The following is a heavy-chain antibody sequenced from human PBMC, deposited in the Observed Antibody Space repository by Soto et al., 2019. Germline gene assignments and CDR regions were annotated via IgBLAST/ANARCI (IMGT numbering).Heavy chain of an antibody. J-gene: IGHJ3*02. V-gene: IGHV4-34*01. CDR3: ARGLTMVRGVIGDAFDI. CDR2: INHSGST. D-gene: IGHD3-10*01. CDR1: GGSFSGYY. Sequence: KPSETLSLTCAVYGGSFSGYYWSWIRQPPGKGLEWIGEINHSGSTNYNPSLKSRVTISVDTSKNQFSLKLSSVTAADTAVYYCARGLTMVRGVIGDAFDIWGQGTMVTVSS.